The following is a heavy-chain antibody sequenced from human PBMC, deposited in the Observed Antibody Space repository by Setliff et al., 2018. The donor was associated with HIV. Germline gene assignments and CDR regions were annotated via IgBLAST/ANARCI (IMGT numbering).Heavy chain of an antibody. CDR3: AREISRYSGYEARMDYFDY. CDR1: GGSISSGSYY. Sequence: SETLSLTCTVSGGSISSGSYYWSWIRQPAGKGLEWIGHIYTSGSTNSNPSLKSRVTISVATSKNHFSLKLSSVTAADTAAYYCAREISRYSGYEARMDYFDYWGQGTLVTVSS. J-gene: IGHJ4*02. V-gene: IGHV4-61*09. CDR2: IYTSGST. D-gene: IGHD5-12*01.